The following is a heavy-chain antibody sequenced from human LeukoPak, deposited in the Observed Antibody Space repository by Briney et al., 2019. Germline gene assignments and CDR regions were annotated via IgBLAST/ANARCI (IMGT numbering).Heavy chain of an antibody. CDR1: GFTFSSYW. D-gene: IGHD2-15*01. Sequence: PGGSLRLSCAASGFTFSSYWMSWVRQAPGKGLEWVANIKQDGSEKYYVDSVKGRFTISRDNAKNSLYLQMNSLRAEDTAVYYCARRTVVAASPVAFDIWGQGTMVTVSS. V-gene: IGHV3-7*01. J-gene: IGHJ3*02. CDR3: ARRTVVAASPVAFDI. CDR2: IKQDGSEK.